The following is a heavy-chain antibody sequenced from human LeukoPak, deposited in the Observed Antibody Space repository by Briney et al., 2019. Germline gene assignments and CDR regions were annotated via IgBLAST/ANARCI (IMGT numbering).Heavy chain of an antibody. J-gene: IGHJ4*02. Sequence: PGGSLRLSCAASGFTFSSYAMHWVRQAPGKGLEWVAVISYDGSNKYYADSVKGRFTISRDNSKNTLYLQMNSLRAEDTAVYYCARESYYDSSGPLFGYWGQGTLVTVSS. CDR2: ISYDGSNK. CDR3: ARESYYDSSGPLFGY. V-gene: IGHV3-30-3*01. CDR1: GFTFSSYA. D-gene: IGHD3-22*01.